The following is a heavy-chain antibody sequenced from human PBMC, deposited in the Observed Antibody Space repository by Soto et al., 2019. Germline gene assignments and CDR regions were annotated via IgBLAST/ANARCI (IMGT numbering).Heavy chain of an antibody. D-gene: IGHD2-15*01. V-gene: IGHV3-23*01. CDR3: SKDRGGYCSGGTCYYDAFDI. J-gene: IGHJ3*02. Sequence: PGGSLRLSCAASEYTFSIYAMSWVRQAPGKGLEWVSVISAVGGSTYYADSVKGRFTISRDNSKNTLYLQMKSLRAEDTAIYYCSKDRGGYCSGGTCYYDAFDIWGQGTMVTVSS. CDR2: ISAVGGST. CDR1: EYTFSIYA.